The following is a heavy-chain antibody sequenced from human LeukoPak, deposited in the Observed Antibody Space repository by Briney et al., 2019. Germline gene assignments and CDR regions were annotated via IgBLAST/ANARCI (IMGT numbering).Heavy chain of an antibody. Sequence: SETLSLTCAVSGGSISSSHWWSWVRQPPGKGLEWIGEIYHSGSTYYNPSLKSRVTISVDTSKNQFSLRLSSVTAADTAVYYCAREAYDSSADGDAFDIWGQGTMVTVSS. V-gene: IGHV4-4*02. J-gene: IGHJ3*02. D-gene: IGHD3-22*01. CDR2: IYHSGST. CDR3: AREAYDSSADGDAFDI. CDR1: GGSISSSHW.